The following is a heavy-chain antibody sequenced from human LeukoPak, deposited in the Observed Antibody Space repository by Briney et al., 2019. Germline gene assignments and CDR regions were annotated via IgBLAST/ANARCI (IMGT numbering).Heavy chain of an antibody. D-gene: IGHD4-17*01. J-gene: IGHJ6*02. Sequence: GGSLRLSCAASGFTFSSYAMHWVRQAPGKGLEWVSAISGSGGSTYYADSVKGRFTISRDNSKNTLYLQMNSLRAEDTAVYYCAKDDDYGDYYYYGMDVWGQGTTVTVSS. CDR1: GFTFSSYA. CDR3: AKDDDYGDYYYYGMDV. CDR2: ISGSGGST. V-gene: IGHV3-23*01.